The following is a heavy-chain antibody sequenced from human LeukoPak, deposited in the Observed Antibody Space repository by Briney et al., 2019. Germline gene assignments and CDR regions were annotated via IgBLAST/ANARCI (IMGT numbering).Heavy chain of an antibody. Sequence: PGGSLRLSCAASGFTVSNNYMSWVRQAPGKGLEWVSVIFSGGTTYYADSVKGRFTISRDNSKNTLYLQINSLRAEDTAVYYCARGGCSGTSCYSNLYYDTDVWGQGTTVTVSS. CDR2: IFSGGTT. CDR1: GFTVSNNY. CDR3: ARGGCSGTSCYSNLYYDTDV. D-gene: IGHD2-2*01. J-gene: IGHJ6*02. V-gene: IGHV3-66*01.